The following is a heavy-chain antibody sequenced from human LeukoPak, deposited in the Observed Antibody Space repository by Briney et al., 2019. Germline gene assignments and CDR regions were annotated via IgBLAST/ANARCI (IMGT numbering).Heavy chain of an antibody. CDR2: ISGSGGST. D-gene: IGHD6-6*01. V-gene: IGHV3-23*01. J-gene: IGHJ6*02. CDR1: GFTFSSYA. CDR3: AKGTYSSSYYYYYYGMDV. Sequence: QPGGSLRLPCAASGFTFSSYAMSWVRQAPGKGLEWVSAISGSGGSTYYADSVKSRFTISRDNSKNTLYLQMNSLRAEDTAVYYCAKGTYSSSYYYYYYGMDVWGQGTTVTVSS.